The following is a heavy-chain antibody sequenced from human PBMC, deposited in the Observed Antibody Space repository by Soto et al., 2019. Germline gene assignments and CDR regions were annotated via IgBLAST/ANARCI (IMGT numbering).Heavy chain of an antibody. CDR3: AKDSGCVNNACAYDP. Sequence: EVHLVESGGGLVKPGGSLRLTCAASGFIFSDYTMNWVRQAPGKGLEWVSSISRGSDYIFYADTVKGRFTISGDNARNSLYLQMTSLRAEDTAVYYCAKDSGCVNNACAYDPWGQGTLVTVSS. CDR2: ISRGSDYI. CDR1: GFIFSDYT. V-gene: IGHV3-21*01. J-gene: IGHJ5*02. D-gene: IGHD1-20*01.